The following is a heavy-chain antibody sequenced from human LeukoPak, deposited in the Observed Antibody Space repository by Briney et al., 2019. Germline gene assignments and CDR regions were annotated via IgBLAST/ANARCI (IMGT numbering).Heavy chain of an antibody. CDR1: GFTFSSYE. CDR2: ISSSGSTI. D-gene: IGHD3-10*01. J-gene: IGHJ4*02. CDR3: AKDKAQAYYASGSLVL. Sequence: GGSLRLSCAASGFTFSSYEMNCVRQAPGKGLEWVSYISSSGSTIYYADSVKGRFTNSRDNAKGSLYLQMNNLRTEDTALYYCAKDKAQAYYASGSLVLWGQGTLVTVSS. V-gene: IGHV3-48*03.